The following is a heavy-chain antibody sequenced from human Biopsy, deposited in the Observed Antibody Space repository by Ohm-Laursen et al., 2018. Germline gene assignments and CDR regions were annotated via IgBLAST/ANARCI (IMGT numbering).Heavy chain of an antibody. CDR1: GYTFTSYD. Sequence: VASVKASCKASGYTFTSYDITWVRQASGQGPDWIGWLNPVSGNSNFGQKFRGRVTVTSDTSISTVYMELSGLTSDDTATYYCGRAVRNQLLTDPWGQGTLVTVTS. V-gene: IGHV1-8*01. D-gene: IGHD1-7*01. CDR2: LNPVSGNS. CDR3: GRAVRNQLLTDP. J-gene: IGHJ5*02.